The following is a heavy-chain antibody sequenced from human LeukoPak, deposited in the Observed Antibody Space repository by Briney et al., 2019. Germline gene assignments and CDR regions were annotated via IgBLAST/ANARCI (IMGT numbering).Heavy chain of an antibody. D-gene: IGHD2-15*01. Sequence: PGGSLRLSCAASGFXFSSYWIHWVRQAPGKGLVWVSRINSDGSSTSYADSVKGRFTISRDNAKNTLYLQMNSLRAEDTAVYYCARDRAGYCSGGSCYNWFDPWGQGTLVTVSS. CDR3: ARDRAGYCSGGSCYNWFDP. CDR1: GFXFSSYW. CDR2: INSDGSST. V-gene: IGHV3-74*01. J-gene: IGHJ5*02.